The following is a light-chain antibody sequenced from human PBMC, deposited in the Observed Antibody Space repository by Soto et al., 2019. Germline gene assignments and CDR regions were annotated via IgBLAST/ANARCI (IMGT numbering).Light chain of an antibody. CDR1: SSGVGVYNY. Sequence: QSLLTQPASLSGSPGQSITSSCTGASSGVGVYNYVSWYQQHPGKAPKLMIYDVSNRPSGVSNRFSGSKSGNTASLTISGLQAEDEADYYCSSYTSSGTLVFGTGTKVTVL. J-gene: IGLJ1*01. CDR2: DVS. CDR3: SSYTSSGTLV. V-gene: IGLV2-14*01.